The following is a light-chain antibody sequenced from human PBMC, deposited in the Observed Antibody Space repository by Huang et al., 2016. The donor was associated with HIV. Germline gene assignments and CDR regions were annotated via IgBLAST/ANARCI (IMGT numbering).Light chain of an antibody. J-gene: IGKJ5*01. CDR2: AAS. CDR3: QQTYSTPIT. Sequence: DIQMTQSPSSLSAFVGDRITITCRTSQSISRYLNWYQQKPGKAPKVLIYAASSLQSGVPSRFSGSGSGTDFTLAINSLQPEDFATYYCQQTYSTPITFGQGTRLEIK. CDR1: QSISRY. V-gene: IGKV1-39*01.